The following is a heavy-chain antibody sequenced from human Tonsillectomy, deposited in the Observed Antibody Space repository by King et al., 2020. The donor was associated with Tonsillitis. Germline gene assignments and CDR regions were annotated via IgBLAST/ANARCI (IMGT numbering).Heavy chain of an antibody. CDR3: ARFTRLGYYYMDV. J-gene: IGHJ6*03. CDR2: MYYSGSA. CDR1: GASVTNFNYQ. V-gene: IGHV4-39*01. D-gene: IGHD3-16*01. Sequence: QLQESGPGLVNPSETLSLSCTVSGASVTNFNYQWGWIRQPPGKGLEWVGNMYYSGSADYNPSLKSRGTMSVDTSKNQFSLNVNSVSAADTGVYYCARFTRLGYYYMDVWGKGTTVTVSS.